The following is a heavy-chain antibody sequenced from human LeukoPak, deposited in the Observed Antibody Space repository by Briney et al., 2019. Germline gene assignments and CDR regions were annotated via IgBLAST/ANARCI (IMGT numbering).Heavy chain of an antibody. CDR2: ISGSGGST. CDR3: AKTLYYYDSSGYYYFDY. D-gene: IGHD3-22*01. J-gene: IGHJ4*02. Sequence: GGSLRLSCAASGFTFSSYAMSWVRQAPGKGLEWVSAISGSGGSTYYADSVKGRFTISRDNSKNTLYLQMNSLRAEDTAVYYCAKTLYYYDSSGYYYFDYWGQGTLVTLSS. CDR1: GFTFSSYA. V-gene: IGHV3-23*01.